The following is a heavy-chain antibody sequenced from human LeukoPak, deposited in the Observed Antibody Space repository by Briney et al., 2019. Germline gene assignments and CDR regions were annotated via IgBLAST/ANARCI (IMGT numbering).Heavy chain of an antibody. Sequence: SETLSLTCTVSGYSISSGYYWGWIRQPPGKGLEWIGSIYHSGSTYYNPSLKSRVTISVDTSKNQFSLKLSSVTAADTAVYYCARAPRSYYFDYWGQGTLVTVSS. CDR2: IYHSGST. CDR3: ARAPRSYYFDY. J-gene: IGHJ4*02. V-gene: IGHV4-38-2*02. CDR1: GYSISSGYY.